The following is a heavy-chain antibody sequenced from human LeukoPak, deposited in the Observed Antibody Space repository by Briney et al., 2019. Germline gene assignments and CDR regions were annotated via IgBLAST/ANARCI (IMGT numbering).Heavy chain of an antibody. CDR1: GLTFSSYS. Sequence: PGGSLRLSCAASGLTFSSYSMNWVRQAPGKGLEWVSSISSSSSYIYHADSVKGRFTISRDNAKNSLYLQMNSLRAEDTAVYYCARGARFGDDYWGQGTLVTVSS. CDR2: ISSSSSYI. J-gene: IGHJ4*02. CDR3: ARGARFGDDY. V-gene: IGHV3-21*01. D-gene: IGHD3-16*01.